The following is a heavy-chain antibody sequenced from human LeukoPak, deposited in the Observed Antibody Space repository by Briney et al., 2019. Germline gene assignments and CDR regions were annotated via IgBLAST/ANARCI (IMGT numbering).Heavy chain of an antibody. CDR3: ARLPYSSGLWFDY. CDR2: IYYSGIT. D-gene: IGHD6-19*01. J-gene: IGHJ4*02. CDR1: GGSISSSSYY. V-gene: IGHV4-39*01. Sequence: PSEILSLTCTVSGGSISSSSYYWAWIRQPPGEGLEWIGTIYYSGITYYTPSLKSRVTISVDTSKNQFSLKLGSVTAADTAVYYCARLPYSSGLWFDYWGQGTLVTVSS.